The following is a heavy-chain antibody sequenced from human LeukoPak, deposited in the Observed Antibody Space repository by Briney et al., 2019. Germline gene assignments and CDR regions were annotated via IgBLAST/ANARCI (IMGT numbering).Heavy chain of an antibody. V-gene: IGHV1-46*01. D-gene: IGHD7-27*01. CDR1: GYTFTDYY. J-gene: IGHJ4*02. CDR2: INPSGGST. CDR3: ARVNSWGSVAPYYFDY. Sequence: ASVKVSCKASGYTFTDYYMHWVRQAPGQGFEWMGIINPSGGSTSYAQKFQGRVTMTRDTSTSTVYMELSSLRSEDTAVYYCARVNSWGSVAPYYFDYWGQGTLVTVSS.